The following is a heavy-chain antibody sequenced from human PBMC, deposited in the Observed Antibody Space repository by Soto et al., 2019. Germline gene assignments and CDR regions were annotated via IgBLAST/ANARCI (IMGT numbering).Heavy chain of an antibody. CDR1: GFTFSNYI. D-gene: IGHD2-15*01. CDR3: AKDGEYCSGGSCYSYYYHYMDV. V-gene: IGHV3-23*01. CDR2: ISGSGGTT. Sequence: LRLSYAASGFTFSNYIMTWLRQAPGTGLEWISSISGSGGTTYYADSVKGRFTISRDNSKNTLYLQMNSLRAEDTAVYYCAKDGEYCSGGSCYSYYYHYMDVSGKGTTVTVSS. J-gene: IGHJ6*03.